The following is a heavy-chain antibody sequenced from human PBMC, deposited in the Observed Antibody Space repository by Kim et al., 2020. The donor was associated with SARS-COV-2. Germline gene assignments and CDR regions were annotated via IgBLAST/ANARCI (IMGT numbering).Heavy chain of an antibody. CDR1: GFTLKSYT. CDR3: ARHSAAGPYFFDN. J-gene: IGHJ4*02. CDR2: ISSSSAYI. Sequence: GGSLRLSCEVSGFTLKSYTMNWLRQAPGKGLEWLSSISSSSAYIYYADSVKGRFTISRDNAKNSVYLQLGSLGADDTAVYYCARHSAAGPYFFDNWGRGTLVTVSS. D-gene: IGHD6-13*01. V-gene: IGHV3-21*01.